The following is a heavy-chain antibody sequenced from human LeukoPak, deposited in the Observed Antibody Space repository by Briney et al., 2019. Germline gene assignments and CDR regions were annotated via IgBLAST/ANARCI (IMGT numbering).Heavy chain of an antibody. J-gene: IGHJ2*01. CDR3: ARRFYDPWSGTQNFDL. V-gene: IGHV4-38-2*02. CDR2: IYHSGST. Sequence: SETLSLTCTVSGYALSTGYYWGWIRQPPGKGLGWIASIYHSGSTYYNMSLKSRVTISVDTSKNQFSLKLSSVTAADTAVYYCARRFYDPWSGTQNFDLWGRGTLVTVSS. CDR1: GYALSTGYY. D-gene: IGHD3-3*01.